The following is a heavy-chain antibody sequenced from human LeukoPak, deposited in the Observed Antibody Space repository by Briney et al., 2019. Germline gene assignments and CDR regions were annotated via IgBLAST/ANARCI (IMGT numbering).Heavy chain of an antibody. J-gene: IGHJ4*02. CDR2: IYYSKNT. D-gene: IGHD3-22*01. CDR3: TGPCCFTYGYGDY. V-gene: IGHV4-39*01. CDR1: GGTVSSNHAC. Sequence: SETLSLTCAVSGGTVSSNHACWVWIRQPPGKGLEWIGGIYYSKNTYYSPSLKSRVTISADTSKNQFSLTIGSVSATDTPRYYDTGPCCFTYGYGDYWGQGTLVTVSS.